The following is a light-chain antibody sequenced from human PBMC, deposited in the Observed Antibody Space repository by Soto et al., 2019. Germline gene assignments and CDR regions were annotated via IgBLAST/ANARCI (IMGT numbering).Light chain of an antibody. J-gene: IGLJ7*01. V-gene: IGLV1-44*01. CDR3: AAWEDSLNGAV. CDR2: SNN. Sequence: QSVLTQPPSASGTLGQRVTISCSGSSSNIGSNTVNWYQQLAGTAPKLLIYSNNQRPSGVPDRFSGSKSGTSASLAISGLQSEDEADYYCAAWEDSLNGAVFGGGTQLTVL. CDR1: SSNIGSNT.